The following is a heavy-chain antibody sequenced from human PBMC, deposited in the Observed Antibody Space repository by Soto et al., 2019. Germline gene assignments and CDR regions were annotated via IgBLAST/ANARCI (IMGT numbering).Heavy chain of an antibody. CDR2: IYYSGST. V-gene: IGHV4-39*01. Sequence: SETLSLTCTVSGGSISSSSYYWGWIRQPPGKGLEWIGSIYYSGSTYYNPSLESRVTISVDTSKNQFSLKLSSVTAADTAVYYCARRGELGATTVDYWGQGTLVTAPQ. CDR1: GGSISSSSYY. CDR3: ARRGELGATTVDY. D-gene: IGHD1-26*01. J-gene: IGHJ4*02.